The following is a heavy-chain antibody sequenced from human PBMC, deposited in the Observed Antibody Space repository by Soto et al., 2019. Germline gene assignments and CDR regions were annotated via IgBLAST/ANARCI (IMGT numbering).Heavy chain of an antibody. CDR1: GGSISSSSYY. Sequence: PSETLSLTCTVSGGSISSSSYYWGWIRQPPGKGLEWIGSIYYSGSTYYNPSLKSRVTISVDTSKNQFPLKLSSVTAADTAVYYCARPTYYYDSSGYRGYYFDYWGQGTLVTVSS. D-gene: IGHD3-22*01. V-gene: IGHV4-39*01. J-gene: IGHJ4*02. CDR3: ARPTYYYDSSGYRGYYFDY. CDR2: IYYSGST.